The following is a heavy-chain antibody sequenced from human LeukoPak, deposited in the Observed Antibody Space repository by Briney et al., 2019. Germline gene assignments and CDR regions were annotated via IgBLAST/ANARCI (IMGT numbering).Heavy chain of an antibody. CDR3: ATEANGRHYDY. CDR2: IGPTGSHR. CDR1: GLTFSTSG. Sequence: GGSLRLSCTASGLTFSTSGFNWVRQAPGKGLEWVSSIGPTGSHRYHADSIKGRFTISRHTANHSLYLQMNSLRAEDTAVYYCATEANGRHYDYWGQGTLLTVSS. J-gene: IGHJ4*02. V-gene: IGHV3-21*06.